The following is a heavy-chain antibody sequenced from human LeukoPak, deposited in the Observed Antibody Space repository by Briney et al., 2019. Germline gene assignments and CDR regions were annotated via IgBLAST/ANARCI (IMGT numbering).Heavy chain of an antibody. Sequence: SVKVSCKASGGTFSSYAISWVRQAPGQGLEWMGRIIPIFGTANYAQKFQGRVTITTDESTSTAHMELSSLRSEDTAVYYCARDQLIYSGYDYHYYYYMDVWGKGTTVTVSS. V-gene: IGHV1-69*05. D-gene: IGHD5-12*01. CDR2: IIPIFGTA. CDR3: ARDQLIYSGYDYHYYYYMDV. CDR1: GGTFSSYA. J-gene: IGHJ6*03.